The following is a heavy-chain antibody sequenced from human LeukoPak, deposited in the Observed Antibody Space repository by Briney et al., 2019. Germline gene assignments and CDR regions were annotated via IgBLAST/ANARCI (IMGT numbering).Heavy chain of an antibody. CDR1: GFTFSSYW. J-gene: IGHJ5*02. CDR2: IKQDGSEK. V-gene: IGHV3-7*01. CDR3: ARDLRLFSVGLKNWFDP. D-gene: IGHD2-21*01. Sequence: GSLRLSCAASGFTFSSYWMSWVRQAPGKGLEWVANIKQDGSEKYYVDSVKGRFTISRDNAKNSLYLQMNSLRAEDTAVYYCARDLRLFSVGLKNWFDPWGQGTLVTVSS.